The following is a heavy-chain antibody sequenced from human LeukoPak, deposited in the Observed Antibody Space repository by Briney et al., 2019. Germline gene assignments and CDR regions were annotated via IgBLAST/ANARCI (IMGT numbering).Heavy chain of an antibody. Sequence: ASVKVSCKASGYTFTAYGVSWVRQAPGLGREWMGWISANNGNTNYAQKFQGRVTMTTDTSTSTVYMELRSLRSDDTAVYYCTIDFPRSATYFYYAMDVWGQGTTVTVSS. CDR3: TIDFPRSATYFYYAMDV. V-gene: IGHV1-18*01. CDR2: ISANNGNT. CDR1: GYTFTAYG. D-gene: IGHD3-10*01. J-gene: IGHJ6*02.